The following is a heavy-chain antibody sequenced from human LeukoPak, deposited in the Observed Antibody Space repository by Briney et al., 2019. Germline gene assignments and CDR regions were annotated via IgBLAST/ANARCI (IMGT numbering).Heavy chain of an antibody. D-gene: IGHD2-2*01. V-gene: IGHV5-51*01. CDR2: IYPGDSDT. CDR1: GYSFTSYW. CDR3: ARVSSYCSSTSCYLDY. J-gene: IGHJ4*02. Sequence: GESLKISCKGSGYSFTSYWIGWVRQMPGKGLEWMGIIYPGDSDTRYSPSFQGQVTISTDKSISTAYLQWSSLKASDTAMYYCARVSSYCSSTSCYLDYWGQGTLVTVSS.